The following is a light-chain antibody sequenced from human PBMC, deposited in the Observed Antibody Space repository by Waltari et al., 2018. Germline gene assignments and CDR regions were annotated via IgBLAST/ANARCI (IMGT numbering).Light chain of an antibody. V-gene: IGLV4-69*01. Sequence: QLVLTQSPSASASLGASVKITCTLSSGHSSNVVAWHQQQPEKGPRYLMKVNSDGSHSKGDGIPDRFSGSSSGAERYLTISSHQSDDEADYYCQTWGTGIWVFGGGTRLTVL. CDR3: QTWGTGIWV. CDR1: SGHSSNV. CDR2: VNSDGSH. J-gene: IGLJ3*02.